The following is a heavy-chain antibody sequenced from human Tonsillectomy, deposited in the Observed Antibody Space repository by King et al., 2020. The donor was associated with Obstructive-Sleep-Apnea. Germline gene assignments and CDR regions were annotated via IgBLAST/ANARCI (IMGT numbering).Heavy chain of an antibody. CDR3: ARDGSISGRVDDAFDI. Sequence: QLQESGPGLVKPSETLSLTCTVSGGSISSSSYYCGWIRQPPGKGLEWIGSIYYSGSTYYNPSLKSRVTISVDTSKNQFSLKLSSVTAADTAVYYCARDGSISGRVDDAFDIWGQGTMVTVSS. CDR1: GGSISSSSYY. CDR2: IYYSGST. V-gene: IGHV4-39*07. D-gene: IGHD1-26*01. J-gene: IGHJ3*02.